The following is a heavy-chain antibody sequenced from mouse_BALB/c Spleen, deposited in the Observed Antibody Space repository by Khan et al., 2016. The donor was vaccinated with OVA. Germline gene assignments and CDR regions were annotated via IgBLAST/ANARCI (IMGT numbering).Heavy chain of an antibody. Sequence: EVQLVESGPGLVKPSQSLSITCTVTGYSITSGYAWNWNRQFPGNKLEWIGYITYSGVTSYTPSLKSRISITRDTSKNQFFLQLNSVTTEDTATYYCARGNYYGYYFDYWGQGTTLTVSS. J-gene: IGHJ2*01. CDR2: ITYSGVT. CDR1: GYSITSGYA. V-gene: IGHV3-2*02. D-gene: IGHD1-1*01. CDR3: ARGNYYGYYFDY.